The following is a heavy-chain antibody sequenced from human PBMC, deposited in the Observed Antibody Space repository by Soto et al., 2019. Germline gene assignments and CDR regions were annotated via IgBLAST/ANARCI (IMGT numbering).Heavy chain of an antibody. Sequence: PSETLSLTCTVSGGSVSSGSYYWSWIRQPPGKGLEWIGYIYYSGSTNYNPSLKSRVTISVDTSKNQFSLKLSSVTAADTAVYYCARDRITMIVMGGYYGMDVWGQGTTVTVSS. V-gene: IGHV4-61*01. CDR3: ARDRITMIVMGGYYGMDV. CDR2: IYYSGST. J-gene: IGHJ6*02. D-gene: IGHD3-22*01. CDR1: GGSVSSGSYY.